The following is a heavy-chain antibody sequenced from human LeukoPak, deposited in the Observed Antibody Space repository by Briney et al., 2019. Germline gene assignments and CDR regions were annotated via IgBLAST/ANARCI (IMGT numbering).Heavy chain of an antibody. CDR1: SGSISNAYW. J-gene: IGHJ1*01. D-gene: IGHD3-10*01. CDR2: IYSSGIS. V-gene: IGHV4-4*02. Sequence: SGTLSLTCVVSSGSISNAYWWAWVRQPPGKGLEWIGEIYSSGISNYAPSLKSRVTISLDKSTKQISLRLTSVTAADTAVYYCARSDYYPSAEYSQHWGQGTLVTVSS. CDR3: ARSDYYPSAEYSQH.